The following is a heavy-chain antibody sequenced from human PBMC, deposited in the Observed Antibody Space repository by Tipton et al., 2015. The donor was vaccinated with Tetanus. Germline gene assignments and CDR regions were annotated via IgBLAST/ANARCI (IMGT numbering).Heavy chain of an antibody. CDR2: SYSGVHP. D-gene: IGHD3-10*01. Sequence: QLVQSGGGLIQPGGSVRLSCAASGFTVSGSYMNWVRQAPGKGLEWVSSISYSGVHPYYADSVQGRFTISRDNSKNTLHLQMSSLRVEDTAVYYCASQGHYTDGWFGTFGHWGQGTLVTVSS. CDR1: GFTVSGSY. CDR3: ASQGHYTDGWFGTFGH. J-gene: IGHJ4*02. V-gene: IGHV3-23*04.